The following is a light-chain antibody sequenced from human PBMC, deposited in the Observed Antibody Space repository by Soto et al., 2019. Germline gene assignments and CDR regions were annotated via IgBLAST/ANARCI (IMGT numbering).Light chain of an antibody. CDR1: QSVLYSPNNKNY. CDR2: WAS. V-gene: IGKV4-1*01. CDR3: QQYHSAPQS. Sequence: DIVMTQSPDSLAVSLGERATINCKSSQSVLYSPNNKNYLAWYQQKPGQPPKLLIYWASTRESGVPDRFSGRGSGTDFTLNIESPQAECVAFYYCQQYHSAPQSFGQGTKVEIK. J-gene: IGKJ1*01.